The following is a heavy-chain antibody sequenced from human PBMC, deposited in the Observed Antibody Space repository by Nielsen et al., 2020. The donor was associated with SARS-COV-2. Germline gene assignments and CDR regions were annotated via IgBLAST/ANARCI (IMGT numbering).Heavy chain of an antibody. CDR2: VSHSGSI. V-gene: IGHV4-4*02. CDR3: ARGDLVVVPSPILGLGPFFYYFYLDV. D-gene: IGHD2-2*01. Sequence: SETLSLTCAVSGGSVSSNDWWTWVRQSPGKGLEWLGEVSHSGSINYNPSLKSRVTLSMDKSKRQFSLRLNSVSAADTAVYFCARGDLVVVPSPILGLGPFFYYFYLDVWGKGTTVIVSS. J-gene: IGHJ6*03. CDR1: GGSVSSNDW.